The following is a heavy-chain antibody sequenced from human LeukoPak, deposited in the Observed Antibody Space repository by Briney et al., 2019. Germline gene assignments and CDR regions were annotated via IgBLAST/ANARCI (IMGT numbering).Heavy chain of an antibody. CDR3: AKGGRGSSAGDY. V-gene: IGHV3-30*02. Sequence: GGSLRLSCAASGFTFSSYGMHWVHQAPGKGLEWVAFIRYDGSNKYYADSVKGRFTISRDNSKNTLYLQMNSLRAEDTAVYCCAKGGRGSSAGDYWGQGTLVTVSS. CDR2: IRYDGSNK. CDR1: GFTFSSYG. D-gene: IGHD1-26*01. J-gene: IGHJ4*02.